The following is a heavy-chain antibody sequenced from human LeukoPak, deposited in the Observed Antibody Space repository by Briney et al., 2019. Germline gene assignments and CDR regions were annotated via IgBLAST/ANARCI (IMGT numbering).Heavy chain of an antibody. CDR1: GYTFTSYD. CDR2: MNPNSGNT. CDR3: ASQVTVTTDFSDY. J-gene: IGHJ4*02. Sequence: ASVKVSRKASGYTFTSYDINWVRQATGQGLEWMGWMNPNSGNTGYAQKFQGRVTMTRNTSISTAYMELSSLRSEDTAVYYCASQVTVTTDFSDYWGQGTLVTVSS. D-gene: IGHD4-17*01. V-gene: IGHV1-8*01.